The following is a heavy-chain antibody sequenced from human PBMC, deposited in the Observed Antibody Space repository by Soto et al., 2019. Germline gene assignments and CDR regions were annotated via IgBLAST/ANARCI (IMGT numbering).Heavy chain of an antibody. CDR1: GGSISSYY. Sequence: SETLSLTCTVSGGSISSYYWSWIRQPPGKGLEWIGYIYYSGSTNYNLSLKSRVTISVDTSKNQFSLKLNSVTAADTAVYYCARSGGSLDYWGKGTLVTVSS. J-gene: IGHJ4*02. V-gene: IGHV4-59*01. D-gene: IGHD2-15*01. CDR3: ARSGGSLDY. CDR2: IYYSGST.